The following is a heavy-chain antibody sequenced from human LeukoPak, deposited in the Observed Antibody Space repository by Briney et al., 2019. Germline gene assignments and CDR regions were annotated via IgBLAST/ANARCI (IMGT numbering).Heavy chain of an antibody. CDR3: ARDNIVVVPAARFDYYYYGMDV. Sequence: GGSLRLSCAASGFTVSSNYMSWVRQAPGKGLEWVSVIYSGGSTYYADSVKGRFTISRDNSKNTLYLQMNSLRAEDTAVYYCARDNIVVVPAARFDYYYYGMDVWGQGTTVTVSS. CDR2: IYSGGST. V-gene: IGHV3-53*01. D-gene: IGHD2-2*01. J-gene: IGHJ6*02. CDR1: GFTVSSNY.